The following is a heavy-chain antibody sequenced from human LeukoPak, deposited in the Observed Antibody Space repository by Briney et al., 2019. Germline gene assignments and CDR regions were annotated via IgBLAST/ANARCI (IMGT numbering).Heavy chain of an antibody. CDR2: IYWDDDK. J-gene: IGHJ4*02. Sequence: TLSLTCTVSGGSISSGDYYWSWIRQPPGKGLEWLALIYWDDDKRYSPSLKSRLTITKDTSKNQVVLTMTNMDPVDTATYYCAHTTYYYGSGVYWGQGTLVTVSS. CDR1: GGSISSGDYY. CDR3: AHTTYYYGSGVY. D-gene: IGHD3-10*01. V-gene: IGHV2-5*08.